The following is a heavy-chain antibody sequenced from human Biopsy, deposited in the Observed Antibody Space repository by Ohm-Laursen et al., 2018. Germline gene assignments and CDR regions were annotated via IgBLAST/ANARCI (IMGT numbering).Heavy chain of an antibody. CDR2: IFYSANT. D-gene: IGHD5-12*01. CDR3: ARLGSGDYFPTFFDF. J-gene: IGHJ4*02. CDR1: GVSINGGRYY. Sequence: SETLSLTCTVYGVSINGGRYYWNWIRHHPGMGLEWIGNIFYSANTYYNPSLKSLVTISVDTSKNQFSLKLSSVTAADTAVYYCARLGSGDYFPTFFDFWGRGALVTVSS. V-gene: IGHV4-31*01.